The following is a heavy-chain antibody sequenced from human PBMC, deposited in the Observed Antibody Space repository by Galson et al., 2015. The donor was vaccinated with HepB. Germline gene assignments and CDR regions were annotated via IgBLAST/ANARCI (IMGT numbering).Heavy chain of an antibody. V-gene: IGHV1-2*02. Sequence: SVKVSCKASEDTFRDYYIHWVRQAPGQGLEWMGWINPNSGATNHAQKFQGRVTMTRDTTISTGYMELSRLTSDDTAVYYCARTPFMVGIPHWGQGTLVTVSS. CDR2: INPNSGAT. CDR3: ARTPFMVGIPH. CDR1: EDTFRDYY. J-gene: IGHJ4*02. D-gene: IGHD1-26*01.